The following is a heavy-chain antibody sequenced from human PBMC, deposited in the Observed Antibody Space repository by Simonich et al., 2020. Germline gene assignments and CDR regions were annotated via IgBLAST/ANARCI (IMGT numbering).Heavy chain of an antibody. J-gene: IGHJ4*02. CDR3: ARQRVLMVYAIDY. Sequence: QLQLQESGPGLVKPSETLSLTCTVSGGSISSRSYYWGWIPQPPGRGLEWIGSIYYAGTTAYNPSLKSRVTISVDTSKNQFSLKLSSVTAADTAVDYCARQRVLMVYAIDYWGQGTLVTVSS. V-gene: IGHV4-39*01. CDR2: IYYAGTT. CDR1: GGSISSRSYY. D-gene: IGHD2-8*01.